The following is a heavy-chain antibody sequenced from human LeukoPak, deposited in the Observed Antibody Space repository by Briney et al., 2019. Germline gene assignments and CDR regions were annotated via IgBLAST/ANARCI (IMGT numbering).Heavy chain of an antibody. V-gene: IGHV3-30*04. CDR3: ARSPTDYDSSGYYRY. D-gene: IGHD3-22*01. J-gene: IGHJ4*02. CDR2: ISYDGSNE. CDR1: GFTFRSYA. Sequence: GGSLRLSCAASGFTFRSYAMHWVRQAPGKGLEWVAVISYDGSNEYYADSVKGRFTLSRDNSKNTLYPQMNSLRAGDTAVYYCARSPTDYDSSGYYRYWGQGTLVTVSS.